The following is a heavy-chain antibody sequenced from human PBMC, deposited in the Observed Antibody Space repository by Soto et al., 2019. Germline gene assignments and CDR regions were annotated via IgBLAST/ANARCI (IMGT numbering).Heavy chain of an antibody. CDR3: ARDIVATIYNWFDP. Sequence: EVQLVESGGGLVKPGGSLRLSCAASGFTFSSYSMNWVRQAPGKGLEWVSSISSSSSYIYYADSVKGRFTISRDNAKNSLYLQMNSLRAEDTAVYYCARDIVATIYNWFDPWGQGTLDTVSS. CDR2: ISSSSSYI. CDR1: GFTFSSYS. V-gene: IGHV3-21*01. D-gene: IGHD5-12*01. J-gene: IGHJ5*02.